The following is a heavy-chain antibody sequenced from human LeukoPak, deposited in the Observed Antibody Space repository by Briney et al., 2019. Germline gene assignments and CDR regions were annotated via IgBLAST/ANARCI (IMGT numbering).Heavy chain of an antibody. CDR1: GFTFSNYA. Sequence: GGSLRLSCAASGFTFSNYAMNWVRQAPGKGLEWVSVISAGGGSAYYPDSVKGRFTISRDNSKNTLYLQMNSLRDEDTAVYFCAKNPALRSAAGTFDYWGQGTLVTVSS. CDR2: ISAGGGSA. CDR3: AKNPALRSAAGTFDY. V-gene: IGHV3-23*01. D-gene: IGHD6-13*01. J-gene: IGHJ4*02.